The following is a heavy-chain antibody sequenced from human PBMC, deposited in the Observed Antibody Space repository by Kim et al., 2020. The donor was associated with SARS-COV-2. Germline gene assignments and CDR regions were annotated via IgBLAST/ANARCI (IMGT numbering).Heavy chain of an antibody. V-gene: IGHV3-23*01. CDR3: ARGAGIIHFNWFDP. D-gene: IGHD3-16*01. J-gene: IGHJ5*02. Sequence: ADAVKGRFTISRDNSKNTLYLQMNSLRAEDTAVYYCARGAGIIHFNWFDPWGQGALVTVSS.